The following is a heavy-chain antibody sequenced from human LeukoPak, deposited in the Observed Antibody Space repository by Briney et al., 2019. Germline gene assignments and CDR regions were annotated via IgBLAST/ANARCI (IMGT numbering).Heavy chain of an antibody. J-gene: IGHJ4*02. D-gene: IGHD2/OR15-2a*01. V-gene: IGHV3-64*01. Sequence: PGGSLRLSCAASGFTFSNYAMHWVRQAQGKGLEYVSAITTNGGSTYYANSVKGRFTISRDNSKNTLYLQMGSLRAEDMAVYYCARGWVLWDYWGQGTLVTVSS. CDR1: GFTFSNYA. CDR3: ARGWVLWDY. CDR2: ITTNGGST.